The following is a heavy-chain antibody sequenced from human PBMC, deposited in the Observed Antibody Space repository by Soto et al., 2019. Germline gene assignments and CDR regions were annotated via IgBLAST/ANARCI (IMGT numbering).Heavy chain of an antibody. CDR2: IWYDGSNK. J-gene: IGHJ5*02. CDR1: GFTFSSYG. V-gene: IGHV3-33*01. Sequence: GGSLRLSCAASGFTFSSYGMHWVRQAPGKGLEWVAVIWYDGSNKYYADSVKGRFTISRDNSKNTLYLQMNSLRAEDTAVYYCARNPALAAAGPNWFDPWGQGTLVTVSS. CDR3: ARNPALAAAGPNWFDP. D-gene: IGHD6-13*01.